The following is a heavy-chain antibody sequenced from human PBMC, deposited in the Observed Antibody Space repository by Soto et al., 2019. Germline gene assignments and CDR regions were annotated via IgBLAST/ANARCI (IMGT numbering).Heavy chain of an antibody. CDR2: IYYSGST. CDR1: GGSISSSSYY. J-gene: IGHJ3*02. Sequence: SETLSVTCTVAGGSISSSSYYWGWIRQPPGKGLEWIGSIYYSGSTYYNPSLKSRVTISVDTSKNQFSLKLSSVTAADTAVYYCARLTTVTDAFDIWGQGTMVTVSS. CDR3: ARLTTVTDAFDI. D-gene: IGHD4-17*01. V-gene: IGHV4-39*01.